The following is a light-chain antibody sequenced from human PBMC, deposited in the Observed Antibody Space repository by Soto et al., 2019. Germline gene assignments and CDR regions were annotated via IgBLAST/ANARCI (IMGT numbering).Light chain of an antibody. Sequence: EIVLTQSPDTLSLSPGERATLSCRASQTLSSMYLAWYQQKPGQAPRLLIYAASTRASGIPDRFSGSASGTDFTLTISRLEPEDFAVYYCQQFGSSPKTFGQGTKLEIK. CDR3: QQFGSSPKT. V-gene: IGKV3-20*01. CDR2: AAS. CDR1: QTLSSMY. J-gene: IGKJ2*01.